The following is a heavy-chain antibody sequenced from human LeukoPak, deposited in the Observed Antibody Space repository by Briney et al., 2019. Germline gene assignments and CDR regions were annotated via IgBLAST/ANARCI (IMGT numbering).Heavy chain of an antibody. D-gene: IGHD3-10*01. CDR1: GYTFTGYY. Sequence: ASVKVSCKASGYTFTGYYMHWVRQAPGQGLEWMGWINPNSGGTNYAQKFQGRVTMTRDTSISTAYMELSRLRSDDTAVYYCARVVFYGSGSYYFDYWGQGTLVTVSS. V-gene: IGHV1-2*02. J-gene: IGHJ4*02. CDR3: ARVVFYGSGSYYFDY. CDR2: INPNSGGT.